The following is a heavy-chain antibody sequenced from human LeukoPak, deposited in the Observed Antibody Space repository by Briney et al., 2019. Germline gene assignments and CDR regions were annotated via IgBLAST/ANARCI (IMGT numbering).Heavy chain of an antibody. CDR2: IIPIFGTA. J-gene: IGHJ5*02. CDR3: ARGQAVVPAAISAGWFDP. V-gene: IGHV1-69*05. Sequence: ASVRVSCKASGGTFSSYAISWVRQAPGQGLEWMGGIIPIFGTANYAQKFQGRVTITTGESTSTAYMELSSLRSEDTAVYYCARGQAVVPAAISAGWFDPWGQGTLVTVSS. CDR1: GGTFSSYA. D-gene: IGHD2-2*02.